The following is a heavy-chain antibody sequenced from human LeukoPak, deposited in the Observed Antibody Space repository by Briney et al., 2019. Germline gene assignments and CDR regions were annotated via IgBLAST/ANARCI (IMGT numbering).Heavy chain of an antibody. V-gene: IGHV3-48*03. CDR2: ITSSGSII. CDR3: ARVGSSVPVLPDY. Sequence: PGGSLRLSCAAFGFTFSSYEMNWVRQAPGKGLEWVSYITSSGSIIYYADSVKGRFTISRDNAKNSLYLQMNSLRAEDTAVYYCARVGSSVPVLPDYWGQGTLVTVSS. CDR1: GFTFSSYE. D-gene: IGHD3-22*01. J-gene: IGHJ4*02.